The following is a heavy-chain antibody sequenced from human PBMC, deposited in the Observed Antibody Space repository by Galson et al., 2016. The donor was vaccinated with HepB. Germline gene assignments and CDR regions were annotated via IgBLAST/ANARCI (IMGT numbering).Heavy chain of an antibody. D-gene: IGHD1-1*01. CDR3: ARGLNGSEIPTPMRLEAFDL. Sequence: SETLSLTCTVSGGSVSKSSYYWGWIRQPPGKGLEWIATIYYTGSTYYNPSLKSRVTVSVNTSKNHLSLKLTSVTAADTAVYFCARGLNGSEIPTPMRLEAFDLWGRGTMVTVSS. V-gene: IGHV4-39*01. CDR1: GGSVSKSSYY. CDR2: IYYTGST. J-gene: IGHJ3*01.